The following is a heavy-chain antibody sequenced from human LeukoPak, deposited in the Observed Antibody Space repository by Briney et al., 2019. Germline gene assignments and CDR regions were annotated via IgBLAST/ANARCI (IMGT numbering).Heavy chain of an antibody. J-gene: IGHJ3*02. CDR2: IYYSGNT. Sequence: SETLSLTCTVSGGSISNTNYYWGWIRQPPGKGLEWIGSIYYSGNTYYNPSLKSRVTISVDTSKNQFSLKVSSVTAADTAVYYCARDRAPYYDFWSGYDAFDIWGQGTMVTVSS. CDR3: ARDRAPYYDFWSGYDAFDI. V-gene: IGHV4-39*07. D-gene: IGHD3-3*01. CDR1: GGSISNTNYY.